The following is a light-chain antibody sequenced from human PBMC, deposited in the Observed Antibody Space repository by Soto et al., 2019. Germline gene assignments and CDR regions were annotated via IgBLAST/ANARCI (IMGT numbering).Light chain of an antibody. CDR3: AAWDDSLSGRV. V-gene: IGLV1-47*01. J-gene: IGLJ1*01. CDR1: SSNIGSNY. CDR2: RTN. Sequence: QSVLTQPPSASGTPGQRVTISCSGSSSNIGSNYVYWYQHLPGTAPKLLIYRTNQRPSGVPDRFSGSRSGTSAFLAISGLRSDDEADYYCAAWDDSLSGRVFGTGTKVTVL.